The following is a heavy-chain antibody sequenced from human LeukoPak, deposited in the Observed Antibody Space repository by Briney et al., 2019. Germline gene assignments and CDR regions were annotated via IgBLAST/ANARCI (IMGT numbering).Heavy chain of an antibody. CDR2: IIPIFGTA. V-gene: IGHV1-69*05. D-gene: IGHD1-26*01. CDR3: ARAAVGASVYYYYYMDV. CDR1: GGTFSSYA. J-gene: IGHJ6*03. Sequence: SVKVSCKASGGTFSSYAISWVRQAPGQGLEWMGGIIPIFGTANYAQKFQGRATITTDESTSTAYMELSSLRSEDTAVYYCARAAVGASVYYYYYMDVWGKGTTVTVSS.